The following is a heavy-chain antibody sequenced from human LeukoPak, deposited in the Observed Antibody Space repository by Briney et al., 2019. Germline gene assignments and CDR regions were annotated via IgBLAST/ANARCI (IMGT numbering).Heavy chain of an antibody. V-gene: IGHV3-23*01. D-gene: IGHD5-18*01. CDR2: IRANGVTA. CDR1: GFSFSSYA. CDR3: ANDLGWIQLNLG. Sequence: GGSLRLSCAVSGFSFSSYAMNWVRQAPGKGLEWVSGIRANGVTAYYADSVKGRFTISRDNSKNTVYLQMNSLRVDDTAVYYCANDLGWIQLNLGRGQGTLVTVSS. J-gene: IGHJ4*02.